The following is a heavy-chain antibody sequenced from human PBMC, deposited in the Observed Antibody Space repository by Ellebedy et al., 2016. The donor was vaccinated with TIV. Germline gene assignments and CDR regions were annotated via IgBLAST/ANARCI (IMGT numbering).Heavy chain of an antibody. CDR2: TDPSGGST. D-gene: IGHD5-12*01. CDR1: GYTFSSNY. V-gene: IGHV1-46*01. J-gene: IGHJ4*02. CDR3: ARRSSAYALDY. Sequence: AASVKVSCKASGYTFSSNYMHWVRQAPGQGLAWMGITDPSGGSTNYAQKFQGRVTMTRDTSTSTVYMELSSLRSEDTAVYYCARRSSAYALDYWGQGTLVTVSS.